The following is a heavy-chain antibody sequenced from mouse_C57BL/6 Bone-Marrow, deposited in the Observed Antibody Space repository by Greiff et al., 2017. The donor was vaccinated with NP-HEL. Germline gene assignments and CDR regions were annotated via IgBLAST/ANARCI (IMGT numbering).Heavy chain of an antibody. Sequence: VQLQQSDAELVKPGASVKISCKVSGYTFTDHTIHWMKQRPEQGLEWIGYIYPRDGSTKYNEKFKGKATLTADKSSSTAYMQLNSLTSEDSAVYFCARGDYDYGGGEAMDYWGQGTSVTVSS. CDR1: GYTFTDHT. D-gene: IGHD2-4*01. CDR3: ARGDYDYGGGEAMDY. V-gene: IGHV1-78*01. J-gene: IGHJ4*01. CDR2: IYPRDGST.